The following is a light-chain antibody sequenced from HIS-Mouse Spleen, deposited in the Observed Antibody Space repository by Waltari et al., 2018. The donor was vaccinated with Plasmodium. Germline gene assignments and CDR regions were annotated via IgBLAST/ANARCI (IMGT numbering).Light chain of an antibody. CDR3: QAWDSSTVV. CDR2: QDS. J-gene: IGLJ2*01. Sequence: SYELTQPPSVSVSPGTTASITCSGDKLGDKYACWYQQKPGQSPVRVIYQDSKRPSGIPERFSGSNSGNTATLTISGTQAMDEADYYCQAWDSSTVVFGGGTKLTVL. V-gene: IGLV3-1*01. CDR1: KLGDKY.